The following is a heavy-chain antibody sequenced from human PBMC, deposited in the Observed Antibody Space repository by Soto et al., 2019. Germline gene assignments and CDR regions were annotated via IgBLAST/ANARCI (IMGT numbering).Heavy chain of an antibody. D-gene: IGHD6-6*01. CDR3: ARHFPSPRIAARPGYYYYGMDV. J-gene: IGHJ6*02. V-gene: IGHV4-39*01. CDR1: GGSISSSSYY. Sequence: QLQLQESGPGLVKPSETLSLTCTVSGGSISSSSYYWGWIRQPPGKGLEWIGSIYYSGSTYYNPSLKSRVTISVDTSKNQFSLKLSSVTAADTAVYYCARHFPSPRIAARPGYYYYGMDVWGQGTTVTVSS. CDR2: IYYSGST.